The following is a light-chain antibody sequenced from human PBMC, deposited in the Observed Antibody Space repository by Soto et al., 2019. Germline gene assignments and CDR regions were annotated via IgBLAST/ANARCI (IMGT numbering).Light chain of an antibody. CDR3: QQRINWPPLT. J-gene: IGKJ4*01. V-gene: IGKV3-11*01. Sequence: EIVLTQSPATLSLSPGERATLSCRASQSVSSYLAWYQQKPGQAPRLLIYDASNRATGIPARFSGSGSGTDCTLTISSLEAEDFAVYYCQQRINWPPLTFGGGTKVEIK. CDR1: QSVSSY. CDR2: DAS.